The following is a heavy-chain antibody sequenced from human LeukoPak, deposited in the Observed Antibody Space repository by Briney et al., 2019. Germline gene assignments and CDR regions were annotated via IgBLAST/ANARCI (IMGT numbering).Heavy chain of an antibody. D-gene: IGHD3-3*01. Sequence: ASVKVSCKASGYTFTSYYMHWVRQAPGQGLEWMGIINPSGGSTSYAQKFQGRVTMTRDTSTSTVYMELSSLRSEDTAVYCCARGGTYYDFWSGGYFDYWGQGTLVTVSS. CDR3: ARGGTYYDFWSGGYFDY. J-gene: IGHJ4*02. V-gene: IGHV1-46*03. CDR1: GYTFTSYY. CDR2: INPSGGST.